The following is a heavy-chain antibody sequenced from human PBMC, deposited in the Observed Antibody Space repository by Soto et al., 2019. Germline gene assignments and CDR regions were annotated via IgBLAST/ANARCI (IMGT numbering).Heavy chain of an antibody. Sequence: PSETLSLTCSLYCGSFSGHYWSWIRQPPRKGLEWIGEINHSGSTNYNPSLKSRVTISVDTSRNQFSLRLNSLTAADRAVYFCARGVTVFGLVSRFWFDPWGQGTVVTVSS. V-gene: IGHV4-34*01. CDR3: ARGVTVFGLVSRFWFDP. CDR2: INHSGST. D-gene: IGHD3-3*01. CDR1: CGSFSGHY. J-gene: IGHJ5*02.